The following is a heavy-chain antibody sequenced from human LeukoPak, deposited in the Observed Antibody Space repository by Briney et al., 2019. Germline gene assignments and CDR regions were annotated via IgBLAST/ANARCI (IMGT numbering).Heavy chain of an antibody. CDR3: ARHVTGAYCSSTSCRINWFDS. CDR2: INHSGST. D-gene: IGHD2-2*01. CDR1: GYSISSGYY. V-gene: IGHV4-38-2*01. Sequence: PSETLSLTCAVSGYSISSGYYWGWIRQPPGKGLEWIGSINHSGSTYYNPSLKSRVTISVDTSKNQFSLKLSSVTAADTAVYYCARHVTGAYCSSTSCRINWFDSWGRGTLVTVSP. J-gene: IGHJ5*01.